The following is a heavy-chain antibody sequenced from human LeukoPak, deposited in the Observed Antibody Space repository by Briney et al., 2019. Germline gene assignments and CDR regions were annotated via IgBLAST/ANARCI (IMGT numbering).Heavy chain of an antibody. CDR2: IYHSGST. D-gene: IGHD5-18*01. CDR1: GGSISSSNW. V-gene: IGHV4-4*02. Sequence: SETLSLTCAVSGGSISSSNWWSWVRQPPGKGPEWIGEIYHSGSTNYNPSLKSRVTISVDKSKNQFSLKLSSVTAADTAVYYCACEGYSSLPIFWGQGTMVTVSS. J-gene: IGHJ3*01. CDR3: ACEGYSSLPIF.